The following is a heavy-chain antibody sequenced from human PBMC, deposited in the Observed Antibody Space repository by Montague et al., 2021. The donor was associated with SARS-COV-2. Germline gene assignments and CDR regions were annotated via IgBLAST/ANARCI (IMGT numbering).Heavy chain of an antibody. CDR2: TYYRSKWYN. CDR3: TSGREGNYNVMDV. CDR1: RDSVSSNSAT. J-gene: IGHJ6*02. D-gene: IGHD1-1*01. V-gene: IGHV6-1*01. Sequence: CAISRDSVSSNSATWNWVRQSPSRGLEWPGRTYYRSKWYNDYAVSVRGRVTINPDTSKNQFSLQLNSVTPEDTAIYYCTSGREGNYNVMDVWGQGTTVTVSS.